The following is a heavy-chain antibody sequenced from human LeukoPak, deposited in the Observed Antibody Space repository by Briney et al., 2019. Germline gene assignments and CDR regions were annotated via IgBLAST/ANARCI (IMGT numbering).Heavy chain of an antibody. CDR3: FDL. CDR1: GGSISSGDYY. V-gene: IGHV4-30-4*08. J-gene: IGHJ2*01. Sequence: SQTLSLTCTVSGGSISSGDYYWTWIRQPPGKGLEWIGSIYYSGITYNNPSLKSRITISVDTSKTDTAVYYCARVRRAGNTGWNFDLWSRGTLVTVSS. CDR2: IYYSGIT. D-gene: IGHD3-10*01.